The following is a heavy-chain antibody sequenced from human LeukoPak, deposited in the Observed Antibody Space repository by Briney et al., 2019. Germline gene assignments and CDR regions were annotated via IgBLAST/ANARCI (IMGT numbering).Heavy chain of an antibody. V-gene: IGHV4-59*01. J-gene: IGHJ5*02. D-gene: IGHD5-12*01. CDR2: IYYSGST. CDR3: ARGLHNWFDP. Sequence: SETLSPTCTVSGGSISSYYWSWIRQPPGKGLEWIGYIYYSGSTNYNPSLKSRVTISVDTSKNQFSLKLGSVTAADTAVYYCARGLHNWFDPWGQGTLVTVSS. CDR1: GGSISSYY.